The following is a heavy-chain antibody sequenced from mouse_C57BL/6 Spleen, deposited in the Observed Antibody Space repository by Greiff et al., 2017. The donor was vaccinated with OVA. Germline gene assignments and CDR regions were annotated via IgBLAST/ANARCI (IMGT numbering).Heavy chain of an antibody. V-gene: IGHV1-9*01. CDR2: ILPGSGST. CDR1: GYTFTGYW. J-gene: IGHJ4*01. Sequence: QVQLQQSGAELMKPGASVKLSCKATGYTFTGYWIEWVKQRPGHGLEWIGEILPGSGSTNYNEKFKGKATFTADTSSNTAYMQLSSLTTEDSAIYYCARRWDYGYAYYYAMDYWGQGTSVTVSS. D-gene: IGHD2-2*01. CDR3: ARRWDYGYAYYYAMDY.